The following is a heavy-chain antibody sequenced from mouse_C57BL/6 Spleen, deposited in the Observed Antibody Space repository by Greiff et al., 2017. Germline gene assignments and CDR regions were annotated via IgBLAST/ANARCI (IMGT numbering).Heavy chain of an antibody. CDR3: ARGYGSPWFAY. J-gene: IGHJ3*01. CDR1: GFTFSDYG. V-gene: IGHV5-17*01. D-gene: IGHD1-1*01. Sequence: EVMLVESGGGLVKPGGSLKLSCAASGFTFSDYGMHWVCQAPEKGLEWVAYISSGSSTIYYADTVKGRFTISRDNAKNTLFLQMTSLRSEDTAMYYCARGYGSPWFAYWGQGTLVTVSA. CDR2: ISSGSSTI.